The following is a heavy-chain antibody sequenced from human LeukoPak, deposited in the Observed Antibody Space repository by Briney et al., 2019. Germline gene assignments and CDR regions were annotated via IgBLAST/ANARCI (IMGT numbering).Heavy chain of an antibody. Sequence: HPGGSLRLSCVASGFSFSSYVMNWVRQAPGKGLEWVSYISSSGSTIHSADSVKGRFTISRDNAKNSLYLQMNSLRAEDTAVYYCAKAQAYSSTGVGFWGQGTLVTVSS. CDR2: ISSSGSTI. J-gene: IGHJ4*02. D-gene: IGHD6-13*01. CDR1: GFSFSSYV. V-gene: IGHV3-48*03. CDR3: AKAQAYSSTGVGF.